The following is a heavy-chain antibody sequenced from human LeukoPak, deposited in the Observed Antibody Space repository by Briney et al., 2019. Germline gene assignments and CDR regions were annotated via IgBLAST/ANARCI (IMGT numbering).Heavy chain of an antibody. J-gene: IGHJ5*02. V-gene: IGHV4-34*01. CDR3: ARGERYAARGRGYNWFDP. CDR1: GGSFSGYY. CDR2: INQRGST. D-gene: IGHD6-6*01. Sequence: PSETLSLTCAVYGGSFSGYYWSWIRQPPAKGREGIGEINQRGSTNYNPSLQSRVTISVDTSKNQFSLKLSSVTAADKAVYYCARGERYAARGRGYNWFDPWGQGTLVTVSS.